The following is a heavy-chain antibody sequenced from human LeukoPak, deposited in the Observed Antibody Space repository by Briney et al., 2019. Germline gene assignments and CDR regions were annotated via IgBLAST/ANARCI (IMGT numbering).Heavy chain of an antibody. J-gene: IGHJ3*02. V-gene: IGHV4-59*01. Sequence: PSETLSLTCTVSGGSISPYFWSWIRQPPGRGLEWIGYIYYSGSTTYNPSFKTRVTISVDTSNNQFSLRLTSVTAADTAVYYCARGLWQLSREGRAFDIWGQGTMVTVSS. CDR3: ARGLWQLSREGRAFDI. D-gene: IGHD6-6*01. CDR2: IYYSGST. CDR1: GGSISPYF.